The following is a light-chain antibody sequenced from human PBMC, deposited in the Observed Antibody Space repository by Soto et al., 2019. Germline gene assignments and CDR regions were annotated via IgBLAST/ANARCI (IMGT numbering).Light chain of an antibody. J-gene: IGKJ1*01. CDR2: FGS. CDR1: QSLLHSNGYNY. CDR3: MQALQTPPWT. V-gene: IGKV2-28*01. Sequence: DIVMTQSPLSLPVTPGEPASISCRSSQSLLHSNGYNYLDWYLQKPGQSPQLLIYFGSNRASGVPARFSGSGSGTVFTLKISRVEAEDVGFYSCMQALQTPPWTFGQGTKVEI.